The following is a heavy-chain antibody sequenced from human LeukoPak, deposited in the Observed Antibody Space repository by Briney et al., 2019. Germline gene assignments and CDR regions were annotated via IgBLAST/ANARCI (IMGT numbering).Heavy chain of an antibody. CDR3: ARHPPRGAQKRIAAAGVDY. CDR2: INPNSGGT. J-gene: IGHJ4*02. CDR1: GYTFTVYY. D-gene: IGHD6-13*01. Sequence: ASVKVSCKASGYTFTVYYMHWVRQAPGQGLEWMGWINPNSGGTNYAQKFQGRVTMTRDTSISPAYMELSRLRSDDTAVYYCARHPPRGAQKRIAAAGVDYWGQGTLVTVSS. V-gene: IGHV1-2*02.